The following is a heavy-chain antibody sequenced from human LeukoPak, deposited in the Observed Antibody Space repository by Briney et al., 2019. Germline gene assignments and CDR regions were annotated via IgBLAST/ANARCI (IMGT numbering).Heavy chain of an antibody. CDR2: ISSSGSTI. J-gene: IGHJ4*02. V-gene: IGHV3-11*01. CDR1: GFTFSDYY. CDR3: ARGHRRGLPDY. D-gene: IGHD1-26*01. Sequence: GGSLRLSCAASGFTFSDYYMSWIRQAPGKGLEWVSYISSSGSTIYYADSVKGRFTISRDSAKDSLYLQMNSLRAEDTAVYYCARGHRRGLPDYWGQGTLGTVSS.